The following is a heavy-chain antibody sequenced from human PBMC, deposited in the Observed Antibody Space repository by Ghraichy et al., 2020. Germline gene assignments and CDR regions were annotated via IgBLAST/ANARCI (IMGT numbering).Heavy chain of an antibody. CDR1: GDSVSNINTA. D-gene: IGHD2-15*01. Sequence: SETLSLTCAISGDSVSNINTAWNWIRQSPSRGLEWLGRTYYRSNWSFDYGVSVKGRISINPDASNNQVSLLLESVTAEDTAVYYCTRGLLRQGFDPWGQGTLVTVSS. V-gene: IGHV6-1*01. J-gene: IGHJ5*02. CDR2: TYYRSNWSF. CDR3: TRGLLRQGFDP.